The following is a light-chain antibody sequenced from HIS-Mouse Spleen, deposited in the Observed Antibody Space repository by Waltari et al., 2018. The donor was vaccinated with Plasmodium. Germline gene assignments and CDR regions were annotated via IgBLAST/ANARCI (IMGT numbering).Light chain of an antibody. Sequence: QSALTQPPSASGSPGQSVTISCTGTSSDVGGYNYVSWDQQHPGKAPKRMIYEVSKRPSGVSDRFSGSKSGNTASLTVSGLQAEDEADYYCSSYAGSNNLVFGGGTKLTVL. CDR1: SSDVGGYNY. V-gene: IGLV2-8*01. J-gene: IGLJ2*01. CDR2: EVS. CDR3: SSYAGSNNLV.